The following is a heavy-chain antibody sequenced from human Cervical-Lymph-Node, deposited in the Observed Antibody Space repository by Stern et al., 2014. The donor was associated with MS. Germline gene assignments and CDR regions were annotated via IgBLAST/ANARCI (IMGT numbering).Heavy chain of an antibody. CDR1: GFTFSSYA. Sequence: EVQLEESGGGLVQHGGSLRLSCAASGFTFSSYAMSWVRQAPGKGMEWVSAISGSGCSTYYADSVKGRFPISRDNSKNTLYLQMNSLRAEDTAVYYCAKAGSSWYKRVDYWGQGTLVTVSS. D-gene: IGHD6-13*01. CDR3: AKAGSSWYKRVDY. V-gene: IGHV3-23*04. CDR2: ISGSGCST. J-gene: IGHJ4*02.